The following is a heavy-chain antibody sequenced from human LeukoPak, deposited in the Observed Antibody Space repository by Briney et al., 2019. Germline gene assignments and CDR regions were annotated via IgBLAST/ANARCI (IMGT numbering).Heavy chain of an antibody. D-gene: IGHD5-12*01. Sequence: GRSLCPSCAPSASSLNSYAMSSARHDPGEGLEWVSILNGSGYCTYHAASVQGGFTNSRDNSENTLNVQMNNLRVEERAVYLCARANIGEGTYWFDPWGQGTLVTVSS. CDR3: ARANIGEGTYWFDP. J-gene: IGHJ5*02. CDR1: ASSLNSYA. V-gene: IGHV3-23*01. CDR2: LNGSGYCT.